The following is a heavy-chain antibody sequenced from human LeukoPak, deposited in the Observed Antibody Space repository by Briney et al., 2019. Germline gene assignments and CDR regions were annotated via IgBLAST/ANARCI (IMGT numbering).Heavy chain of an antibody. V-gene: IGHV3-23*01. Sequence: HPGGSLRLSCVTSGFTFSNSAMTWVRQAPGKGLEWVSSITGSGGSAYNANSVKGRFTISRDNSKNTLYLQMSSLRVEDTAVYYCVNTGLKGYWGQGTLVTVSS. CDR1: GFTFSNSA. CDR3: VNTGLKGY. J-gene: IGHJ4*02. D-gene: IGHD1-14*01. CDR2: ITGSGGSA.